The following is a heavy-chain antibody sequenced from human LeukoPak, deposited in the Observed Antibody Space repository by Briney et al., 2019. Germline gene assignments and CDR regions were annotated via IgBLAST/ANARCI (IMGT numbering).Heavy chain of an antibody. J-gene: IGHJ5*02. Sequence: GGSLRLSCAASGFTFSSYGMHWVRQAPGKGLEWVAVISYDGSNKYYADSVKGRFTIPRDNSKNTLYLQMNSLRAEDTAVYYCAKDTGSSWFDPWGQGTLVTVSS. CDR2: ISYDGSNK. CDR3: AKDTGSSWFDP. D-gene: IGHD6-6*01. CDR1: GFTFSSYG. V-gene: IGHV3-30*18.